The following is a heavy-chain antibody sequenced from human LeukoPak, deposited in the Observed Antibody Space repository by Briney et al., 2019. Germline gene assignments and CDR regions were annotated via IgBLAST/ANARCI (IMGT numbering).Heavy chain of an antibody. CDR2: IIPILGIA. D-gene: IGHD5-12*01. J-gene: IGHJ6*02. CDR1: GGTFSSYA. CDR3: ATGGGYDIYYYGMDV. V-gene: IGHV1-69*04. Sequence: ASVKVSCKASGGTFSSYAISWVRQAPGQGLEWMGRIIPILGIANYAQKFQGRVTITADKSTSTAYMELSSLRSEDTAVYYCATGGGYDIYYYGMDVWDQGTTVTVSS.